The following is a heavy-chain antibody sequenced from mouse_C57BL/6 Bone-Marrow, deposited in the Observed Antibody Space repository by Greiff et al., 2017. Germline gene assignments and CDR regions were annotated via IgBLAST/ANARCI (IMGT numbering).Heavy chain of an antibody. D-gene: IGHD2-10*02. CDR3: TTEYYYEV. CDR1: GFNIKDDY. J-gene: IGHJ1*03. CDR2: IDPENGDT. V-gene: IGHV14-4*01. Sequence: VQLQQSGAELVRPGASVKLSCTASGFNIKDDYMHWVKQRPEQGLEWIGWIDPENGDTEYASKFQGKAPITADTSSNTAYLQLSSLTSEDTAVYYCTTEYYYEVWGTGTTVTVSS.